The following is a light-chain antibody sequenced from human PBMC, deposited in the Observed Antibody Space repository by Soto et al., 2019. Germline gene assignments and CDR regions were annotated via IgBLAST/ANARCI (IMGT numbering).Light chain of an antibody. CDR1: QSISSY. CDR3: QQSYSTPLT. Sequence: DIQMTQSSSSLSASVGDRVTITCRASQSISSYLNWYQQKPGKAPKLLIYAASSLQSGVPSRFSGSGFGTDFTLTISSLQPEDFATYYCQQSYSTPLTVGGGTKVESK. CDR2: AAS. J-gene: IGKJ4*01. V-gene: IGKV1-39*01.